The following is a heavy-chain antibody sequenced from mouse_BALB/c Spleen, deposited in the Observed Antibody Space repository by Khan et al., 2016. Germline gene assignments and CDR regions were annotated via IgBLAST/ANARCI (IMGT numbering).Heavy chain of an antibody. J-gene: IGHJ2*01. CDR3: PRNWDVGFDY. V-gene: IGHV4-1*02. Sequence: EVKLLESGGGLVQPGGSLKLSCTTSGFDFSRYWMSWVRQAPGRGLEWIGEINPDSSTINYTPSLKDKFIISRDNAKNTLYLQMSKVRSEDTALDDWPRNWDVGFDYWGQGTTLTVSS. D-gene: IGHD4-1*01. CDR1: GFDFSRYW. CDR2: INPDSSTI.